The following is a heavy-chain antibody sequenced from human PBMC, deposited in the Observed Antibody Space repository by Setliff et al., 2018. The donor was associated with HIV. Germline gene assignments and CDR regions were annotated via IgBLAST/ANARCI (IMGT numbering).Heavy chain of an antibody. Sequence: PSETLSLTCTVSGGSIGSNTYYWGWIRQPPGKGLEWIGSIFYTGNTYYNPSLKSRVSISVDTSKDQFSLKLTSLTPADTAVYYCARDRFGVPANDWGQGSLVTVSS. D-gene: IGHD3-3*01. J-gene: IGHJ4*02. CDR2: IFYTGNT. CDR1: GGSIGSNTYY. V-gene: IGHV4-39*07. CDR3: ARDRFGVPAND.